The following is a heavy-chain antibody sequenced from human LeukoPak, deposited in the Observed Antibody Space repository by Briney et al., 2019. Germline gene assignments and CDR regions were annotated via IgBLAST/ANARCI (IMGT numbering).Heavy chain of an antibody. CDR3: ARVSGVGAKGYYYMDV. V-gene: IGHV1-18*01. CDR2: ISAYNGNT. D-gene: IGHD1-26*01. CDR1: GYTFTSYG. Sequence: ASVKVSCKASGYTFTSYGISWVRQAPGQGLEWMGWISAYNGNTNYAQKLQGRVTMTTDASTSTAYMELRSLRSDDTAVYYCARVSGVGAKGYYYMDVWGKGTTVTVSS. J-gene: IGHJ6*03.